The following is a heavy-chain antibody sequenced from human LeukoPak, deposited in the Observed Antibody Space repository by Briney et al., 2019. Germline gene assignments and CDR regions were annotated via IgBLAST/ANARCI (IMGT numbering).Heavy chain of an antibody. Sequence: SETLSLTCTVSGYSISSGYYWGWIRQPPGKGLEWIGSIYHSGSTYYNPSLKSRVTISVDTSKNQFSLKLSSVTAADTAVYYCARVSIAAAGTCFDYWGQGTLVTVSS. CDR3: ARVSIAAAGTCFDY. V-gene: IGHV4-38-2*02. CDR1: GYSISSGYY. J-gene: IGHJ4*02. CDR2: IYHSGST. D-gene: IGHD6-13*01.